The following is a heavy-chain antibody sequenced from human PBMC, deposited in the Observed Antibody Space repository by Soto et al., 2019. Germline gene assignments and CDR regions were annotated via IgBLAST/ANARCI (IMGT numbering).Heavy chain of an antibody. Sequence: SETLSLTCTVSGGSISSYYWSWIRQPPGKGLEWIGYIYYSGSTNYNPYLKSRVTISVDTSKNQFSLKLSSVTAADTAVYYCARLKGYSYGPFYYYYGMDFWGQGTTVTVSS. CDR1: GGSISSYY. CDR3: ARLKGYSYGPFYYYYGMDF. V-gene: IGHV4-59*01. J-gene: IGHJ6*02. D-gene: IGHD5-18*01. CDR2: IYYSGST.